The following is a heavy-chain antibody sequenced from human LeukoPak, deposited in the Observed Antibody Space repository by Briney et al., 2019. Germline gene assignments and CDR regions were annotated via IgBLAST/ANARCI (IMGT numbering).Heavy chain of an antibody. V-gene: IGHV4-59*01. CDR1: GGSISSYY. Sequence: SETLSLTCTVSGGSISSYYWTWIRQPPGKGPEGIGDISYSGSTNYNPSLKSRITISVDTSKNQFSLKLNSVTAADTAVYYCARGGRDWFDPWGQGTLVTVSS. CDR3: ARGGRDWFDP. CDR2: ISYSGST. J-gene: IGHJ5*02. D-gene: IGHD3-16*01.